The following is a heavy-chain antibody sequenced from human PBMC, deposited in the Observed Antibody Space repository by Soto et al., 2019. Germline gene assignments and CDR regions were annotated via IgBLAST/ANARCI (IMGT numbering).Heavy chain of an antibody. D-gene: IGHD3-22*01. Sequence: GESLKISCQGSGYNFSRYWIGWVRQMPGKGLEWVGIIYPGDSDPRYSPSFEAHVTISADKSTSTAFLQWSSLKASDTAMYYCATAYVYDFENSNYYRDAFDIWGQGTLVTVSS. V-gene: IGHV5-51*01. J-gene: IGHJ3*02. CDR1: GYNFSRYW. CDR3: ATAYVYDFENSNYYRDAFDI. CDR2: IYPGDSDP.